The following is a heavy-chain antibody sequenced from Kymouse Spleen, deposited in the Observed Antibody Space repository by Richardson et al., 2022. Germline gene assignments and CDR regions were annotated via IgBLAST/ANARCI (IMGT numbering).Heavy chain of an antibody. Sequence: QVQLQESGPGLVKPSETLSLTCTVSGGSISSYYWSWIRQPPGKGLEWIGYIYYSGSTNYNPSLKSRVTISVDTSKNQFSLKLSSVTAADTAVYYCASSIAAAGTGFDYWGQGTLVTVSS. CDR2: IYYSGST. V-gene: IGHV4-59*01. J-gene: IGHJ4*02. CDR3: ASSIAAAGTGFDY. CDR1: GGSISSYY. D-gene: IGHD6-13*01.